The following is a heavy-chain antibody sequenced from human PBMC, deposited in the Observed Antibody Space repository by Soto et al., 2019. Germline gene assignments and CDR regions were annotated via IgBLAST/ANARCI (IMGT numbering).Heavy chain of an antibody. CDR1: GYTFTGYY. Sequence: ASVKVSCKASGYTFTGYYMHWVRQATGQGLEWMGWMNPNSGNTGYAQKFQGRVTMTRNTSISTAYMELSSLRSEDTAVYYCARVYGSGSYYPYYMDVWGKGTTVTVSS. V-gene: IGHV1-8*02. D-gene: IGHD3-10*01. CDR3: ARVYGSGSYYPYYMDV. CDR2: MNPNSGNT. J-gene: IGHJ6*03.